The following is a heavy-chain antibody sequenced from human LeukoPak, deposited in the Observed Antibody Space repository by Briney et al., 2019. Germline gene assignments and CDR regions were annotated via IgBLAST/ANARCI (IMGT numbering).Heavy chain of an antibody. J-gene: IGHJ4*02. V-gene: IGHV1-18*01. CDR3: ARILQVYYDSSGYYYLDY. D-gene: IGHD3-22*01. Sequence: GASVKVSCKASGYTFTSYGISWVRQAPGQGLEWMGWISAYNGNTNYAQKLQGRVTMTTDTSTSTAYMELRSLRSDDTAVYYCARILQVYYDSSGYYYLDYWGQGTLVTVSS. CDR2: ISAYNGNT. CDR1: GYTFTSYG.